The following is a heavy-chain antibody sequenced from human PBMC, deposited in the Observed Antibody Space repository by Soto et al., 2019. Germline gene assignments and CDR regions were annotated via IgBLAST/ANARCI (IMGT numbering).Heavy chain of an antibody. CDR3: AREGVAPYYYYGMDV. CDR2: INAGNGNT. V-gene: IGHV1-3*01. D-gene: IGHD5-12*01. Sequence: VASVKVSCKASGYTFTSYAMHWVRQAPGQRLEWMGWINAGNGNTKYSQTFQGRVTMTTDTSTSTVHMEVRSLRSDDTAVYYCAREGVAPYYYYGMDVWGQGTPVTVSS. J-gene: IGHJ6*02. CDR1: GYTFTSYA.